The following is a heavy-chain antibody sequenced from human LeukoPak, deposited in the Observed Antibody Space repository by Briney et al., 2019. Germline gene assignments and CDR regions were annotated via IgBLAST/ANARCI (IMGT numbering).Heavy chain of an antibody. D-gene: IGHD6-6*01. CDR3: AKGTVAGRQRAPPKEWFDP. CDR2: ISSSSSYI. V-gene: IGHV3-21*01. J-gene: IGHJ5*02. CDR1: GITFTNAW. Sequence: GGSLRLSCAASGITFTNAWLTWVRQAPGKGLEWVSSISSSSSYIYYADSVKGRFTISRDNAKNSLSLQMNSLRAEDSAVYYCAKGTVAGRQRAPPKEWFDPWGQGTLVTVSS.